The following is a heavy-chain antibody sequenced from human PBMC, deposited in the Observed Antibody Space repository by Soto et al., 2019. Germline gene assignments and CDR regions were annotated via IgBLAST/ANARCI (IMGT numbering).Heavy chain of an antibody. CDR1: GGSISSYY. CDR2: IYTSGST. J-gene: IGHJ5*02. D-gene: IGHD3-10*01. CDR3: ARVLLYNWFDP. Sequence: SETLSLTCTVPGGSISSYYWSWIRQPAGKGLEWIGRIYTSGSTNYNPALKSRVTMSVDTSKNQYSLKLSSVTAADTAVYYCARVLLYNWFDPWGQGTLVTVSS. V-gene: IGHV4-4*07.